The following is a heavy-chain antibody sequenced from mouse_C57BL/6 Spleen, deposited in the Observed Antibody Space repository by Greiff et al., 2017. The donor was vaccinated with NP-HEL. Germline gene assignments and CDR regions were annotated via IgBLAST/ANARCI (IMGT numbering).Heavy chain of an antibody. CDR3: ARGGSSKGYFDV. CDR1: GYAFSSSW. J-gene: IGHJ1*03. CDR2: IYPGDGDT. D-gene: IGHD2-10*02. V-gene: IGHV1-82*01. Sequence: VKLMESGPELVKPGASVKISCKASGYAFSSSWMNWVKQRPGKGLEWIGRIYPGDGDTNYNGKFKGKATLTADKSSSTAYMQLSSLTSEDSAVYFCARGGSSKGYFDVWGTGTTVTVSS.